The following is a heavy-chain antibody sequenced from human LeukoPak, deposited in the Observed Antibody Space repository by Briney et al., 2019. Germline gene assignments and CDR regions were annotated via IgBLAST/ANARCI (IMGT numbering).Heavy chain of an antibody. J-gene: IGHJ4*02. Sequence: PWASVKVSCMASGYTFTLYYMHWVRQAPGQGLEWMGMINPGGGSTNYAQKFQGRVTMTTDTSTSTAYMELRSLRSDDTAVYYCAREPSESFIDYWGQGTLVTVSS. CDR3: AREPSESFIDY. V-gene: IGHV1-46*01. CDR2: INPGGGST. CDR1: GYTFTLYY. D-gene: IGHD1-26*01.